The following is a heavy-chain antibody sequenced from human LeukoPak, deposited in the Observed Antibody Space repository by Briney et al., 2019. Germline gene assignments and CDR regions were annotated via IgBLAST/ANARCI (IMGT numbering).Heavy chain of an antibody. Sequence: GASVKVSCKASGGTFSSYAISWVRQAPGQGLEWMGGIIPIFGTVNYAQKFQGRVTITADESTSTAYMELSSLRSEDTAVYYCARDHPGYSLDYWGQGTLVTVSS. CDR3: ARDHPGYSLDY. J-gene: IGHJ4*02. CDR2: IIPIFGTV. V-gene: IGHV1-69*13. D-gene: IGHD5-18*01. CDR1: GGTFSSYA.